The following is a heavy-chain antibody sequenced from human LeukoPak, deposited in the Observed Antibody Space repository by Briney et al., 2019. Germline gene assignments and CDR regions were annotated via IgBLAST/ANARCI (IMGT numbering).Heavy chain of an antibody. CDR1: GGSISSYY. Sequence: SETLSLTCTVSGGSISSYYWSWIRQPPGKGLEWIGYIYYSGSTNYNPSLKSRVTISVDTSKNQFSLKLSSVTAADTAVYYCARNSHRHVTTFTFDYWGQGTLVTVSS. D-gene: IGHD4-17*01. V-gene: IGHV4-59*08. CDR3: ARNSHRHVTTFTFDY. J-gene: IGHJ4*02. CDR2: IYYSGST.